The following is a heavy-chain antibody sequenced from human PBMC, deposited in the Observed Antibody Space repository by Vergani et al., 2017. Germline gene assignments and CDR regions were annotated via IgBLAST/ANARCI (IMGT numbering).Heavy chain of an antibody. D-gene: IGHD4-17*01. CDR1: GGSISSGSYY. Sequence: QVQLQESGPGLVKPSQTLSLTCTVSGGSISSGSYYWSWIRQPAGKGLDWIGRIYTSGSTNYNPSLKSRVTISVDTSKNQFSLKLSSVTAADTAVYYCARDNYGDYDYWGQGTLVTVSS. V-gene: IGHV4-61*02. CDR3: ARDNYGDYDY. J-gene: IGHJ4*02. CDR2: IYTSGST.